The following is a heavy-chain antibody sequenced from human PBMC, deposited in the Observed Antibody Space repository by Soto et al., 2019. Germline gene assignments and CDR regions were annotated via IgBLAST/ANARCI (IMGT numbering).Heavy chain of an antibody. CDR2: IYYSGST. CDR3: AREGAMAPGTPHYYYYGMDV. V-gene: IGHV4-30-4*01. D-gene: IGHD5-18*01. CDR1: GGSISSGDYY. Sequence: SETLSLTCTVSGGSISSGDYYWSWIRQPPGKGLEWIGYIYYSGSTYYNPSLKSRVTISVDTSKNQFSLKLSSVTAADAAVYYYAREGAMAPGTPHYYYYGMDVWGQGTTVTVSS. J-gene: IGHJ6*02.